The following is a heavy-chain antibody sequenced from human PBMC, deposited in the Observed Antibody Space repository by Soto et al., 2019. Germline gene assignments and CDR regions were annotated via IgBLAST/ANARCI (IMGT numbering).Heavy chain of an antibody. V-gene: IGHV1-18*01. CDR1: GYTFTSYG. D-gene: IGHD3-3*01. Sequence: ASVKVSCKASGYTFTSYGISWVRQAPGQGLEWMGWISAYNGNTNYAQKLQGRVTMTTDTSTSTAYMELRSLRSDDTAVYYCARDTLDRYYDFWSGRRYYFDYWGQGXLVTVSS. J-gene: IGHJ4*02. CDR2: ISAYNGNT. CDR3: ARDTLDRYYDFWSGRRYYFDY.